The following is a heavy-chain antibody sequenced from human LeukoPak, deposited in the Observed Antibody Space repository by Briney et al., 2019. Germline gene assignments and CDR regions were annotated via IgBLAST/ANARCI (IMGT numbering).Heavy chain of an antibody. CDR2: INPNSGGT. D-gene: IGHD5-24*01. CDR1: GYTFTGYY. Sequence: GASVKVSCKASGYTFTGYYMHWVRQAPGQGLEWMGWINPNSGGTNYAQKFQGRVTMTRDTSISTAYMELSRLRSDDTAVYYCAREMATIWGGSRANNGFDYWGQGTLVTVSS. V-gene: IGHV1-2*02. J-gene: IGHJ4*02. CDR3: AREMATIWGGSRANNGFDY.